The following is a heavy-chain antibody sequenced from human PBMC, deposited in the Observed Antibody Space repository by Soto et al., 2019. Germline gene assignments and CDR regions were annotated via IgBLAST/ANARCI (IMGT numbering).Heavy chain of an antibody. J-gene: IGHJ4*02. CDR2: IHTTDGT. CDR1: GGSISTYY. V-gene: IGHV4-4*07. CDR3: ARALSSAAGLYFDF. D-gene: IGHD6-13*01. Sequence: SETLSLTCTVSGGSISTYYWSWIRQPAGKGMEWIGRIHTTDGTKYNPSLKSRVTMSIDTSNNQFSLKLSSLTAADTAVYYCARALSSAAGLYFDFWGQGTLVTVSS.